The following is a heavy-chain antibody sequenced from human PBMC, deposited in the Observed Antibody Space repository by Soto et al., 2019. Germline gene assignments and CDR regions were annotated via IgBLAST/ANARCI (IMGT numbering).Heavy chain of an antibody. D-gene: IGHD5-12*01. J-gene: IGHJ4*02. Sequence: GGSLRLSCAASGFNFSEYAMHWVRQSPGKGLEWLAIISFEGSNKYSANSVKGRFTISRDNSKNTLYLQMNNLRPEDTAVYYFAKDWATLVAGRFFDYWCQGTLVTVSS. CDR2: ISFEGSNK. V-gene: IGHV3-30*18. CDR1: GFNFSEYA. CDR3: AKDWATLVAGRFFDY.